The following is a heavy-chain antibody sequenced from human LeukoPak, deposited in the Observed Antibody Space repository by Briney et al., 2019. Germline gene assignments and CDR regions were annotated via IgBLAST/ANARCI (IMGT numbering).Heavy chain of an antibody. CDR2: LSDGGTP. D-gene: IGHD3-3*02. J-gene: IGHJ4*02. CDR3: GTSDSGSIFGVVISF. CDR1: GYSISSGHY. V-gene: IGHV4-38-2*01. Sequence: PSETLSLTCDVSGYSISSGHYWGWIRQPPGKGLEWIGSLSDGGTPDYNPSLKSRVSMSIDTFKNQFSLRLRSLTAADTAIYYCGTSDSGSIFGVVISFWGQGTLVTVSS.